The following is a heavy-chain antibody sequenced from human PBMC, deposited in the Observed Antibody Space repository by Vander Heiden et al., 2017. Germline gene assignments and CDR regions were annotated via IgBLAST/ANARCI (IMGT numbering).Heavy chain of an antibody. CDR3: TKGMALVDY. J-gene: IGHJ4*02. D-gene: IGHD5-12*01. CDR2: IKSKTDGGTT. CDR1: GLTFRNAW. Sequence: EVKLVESGGGLVKPGGSLRLSCAASGLTFRNAWMSWVRQAPGKGLEWVGRIKSKTDGGTTDYAAPVKGRFTIARDDSKNTLFLQMDSLKTEDTALYYCTKGMALVDYWGQGTLVTVSS. V-gene: IGHV3-15*01.